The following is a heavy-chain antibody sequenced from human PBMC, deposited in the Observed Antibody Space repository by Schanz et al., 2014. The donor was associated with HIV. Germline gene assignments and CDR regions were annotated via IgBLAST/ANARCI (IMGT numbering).Heavy chain of an antibody. V-gene: IGHV3-23*03. CDR2: IYYDGSNK. J-gene: IGHJ4*02. Sequence: EVQLLESGGDLIQPGGSLRLSCVASGFPFSNFAMSWVRQAPGKGLEWVSLIYYDGSNKCYADSVKGRFTISRDNSKNTLYLQMTTLRTEDTAVYYCAKPEYDSSGNSQSHFDYWGQGTLVTVSS. D-gene: IGHD3-22*01. CDR3: AKPEYDSSGNSQSHFDY. CDR1: GFPFSNFA.